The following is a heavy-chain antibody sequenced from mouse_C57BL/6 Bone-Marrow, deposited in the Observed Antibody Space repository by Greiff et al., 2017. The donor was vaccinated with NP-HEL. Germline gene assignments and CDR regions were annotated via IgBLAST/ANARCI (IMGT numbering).Heavy chain of an antibody. J-gene: IGHJ4*01. CDR1: GFSLTSYG. CDR3: ARNTFITTVVVHYYAMDY. CDR2: IWSGGST. D-gene: IGHD1-1*01. Sequence: QVQLQQSGPGLVQPSQSLSITCTVSGFSLTSYGVHWVRQSPGKGLEWLGVIWSGGSTDYNAAFISRLSISKDNSKSKVFFKMNSLQADDTAIYYCARNTFITTVVVHYYAMDYWGQGTSVTVSS. V-gene: IGHV2-2*01.